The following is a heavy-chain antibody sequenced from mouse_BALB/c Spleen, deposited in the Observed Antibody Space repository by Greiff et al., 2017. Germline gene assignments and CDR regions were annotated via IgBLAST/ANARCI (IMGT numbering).Heavy chain of an antibody. CDR3: ARGVTTATFDY. J-gene: IGHJ2*01. Sequence: EVNVVESGGGLVKPGGSLKLSCAASGFTFSSYAMSWVRQTPEKRLEWVASISSGGSTYYPDSVKGRFTISRDNARNILYLQMSSLRSEDTAMYYCARGVTTATFDYWGQGTTLTVSS. D-gene: IGHD1-2*01. V-gene: IGHV5-6-5*01. CDR1: GFTFSSYA. CDR2: ISSGGST.